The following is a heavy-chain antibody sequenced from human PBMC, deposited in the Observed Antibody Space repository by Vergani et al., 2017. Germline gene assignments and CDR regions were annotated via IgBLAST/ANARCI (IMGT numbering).Heavy chain of an antibody. CDR3: ARDLFRYCSSSSCYTPFEY. V-gene: IGHV1-18*01. CDR1: GYTFTTYG. CDR2: ISDYNGDT. Sequence: QLVQSGTEVKEPGASVKVSCKASGYTFTTYGISWVRQAPGQGLEWMGLISDYNGDTNYAQNFQGRVTMTTDTSTSTAYMELRSLRSDDTAVYYCARDLFRYCSSSSCYTPFEYWGQGTLVTVSS. J-gene: IGHJ4*02. D-gene: IGHD2-2*02.